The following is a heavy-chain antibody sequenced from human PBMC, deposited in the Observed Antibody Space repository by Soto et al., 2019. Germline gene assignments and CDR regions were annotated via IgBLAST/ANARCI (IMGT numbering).Heavy chain of an antibody. J-gene: IGHJ6*02. CDR2: IWYDGSNK. CDR1: GFTFSSYG. CDR3: ARVFFGYPYYYYGMDV. Sequence: QVQLVESGGGVVQPGRSLRLSCAASGFTFSSYGMHWVRQASGKGLEWVAVIWYDGSNKYYADSVQGRFTISRDNSKNTLYLQMNSLRAEDTAVYYCARVFFGYPYYYYGMDVWGQGTTVTVSS. D-gene: IGHD3-3*01. V-gene: IGHV3-33*01.